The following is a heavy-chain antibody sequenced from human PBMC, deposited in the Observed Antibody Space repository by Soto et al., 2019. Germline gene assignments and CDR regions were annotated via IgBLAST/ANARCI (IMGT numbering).Heavy chain of an antibody. V-gene: IGHV2-5*02. Sequence: QITLKESGPPLVQPTQTLTLTCTFSGFSLNTRGVGVGWIRQPPGKALEWLALIYWDDAKRYSPSLKSRLTITKDPPKSQVVLTMTNMDPVDTATYSCAHIQTYCGGDCYSGFDYWGQGTLVTVSS. D-gene: IGHD2-21*02. CDR2: IYWDDAK. CDR3: AHIQTYCGGDCYSGFDY. J-gene: IGHJ4*02. CDR1: GFSLNTRGVG.